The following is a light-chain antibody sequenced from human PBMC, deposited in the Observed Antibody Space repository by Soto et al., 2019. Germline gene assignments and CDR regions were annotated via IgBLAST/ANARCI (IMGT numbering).Light chain of an antibody. CDR1: QGISSY. J-gene: IGKJ1*01. CDR2: DAS. Sequence: AIRMTQSPSSFSASTGDRVTITCRASQGISSYLAWYQQKPGKAPKLLIYDASSLESGVPSRFSGSGSGTEFTLTISSLQPDDCATYHCQQYNSYSWTFGQGTRWIS. V-gene: IGKV1-8*01. CDR3: QQYNSYSWT.